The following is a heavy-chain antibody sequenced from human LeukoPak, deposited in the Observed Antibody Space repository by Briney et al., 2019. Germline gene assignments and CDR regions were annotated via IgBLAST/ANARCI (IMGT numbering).Heavy chain of an antibody. CDR3: ARLPPTESSGWGRPFDY. CDR2: VYDSGST. Sequence: SETLSLTCAVYGESFSGYYWSWIRQPPGKGLEWIGSVYDSGSTYYNPSLKSRVTISVDTSKDQFSLKLSSVTAADTAVFYCARLPPTESSGWGRPFDYWGQGTLVTVSS. CDR1: GESFSGYY. D-gene: IGHD6-19*01. J-gene: IGHJ4*02. V-gene: IGHV4-34*01.